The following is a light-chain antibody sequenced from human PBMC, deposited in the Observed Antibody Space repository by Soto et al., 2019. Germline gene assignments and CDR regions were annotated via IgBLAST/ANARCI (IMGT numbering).Light chain of an antibody. Sequence: DIVMTQSPDSLTVSLGERATINCKASQSVLYSSTNKNYLTWYQQKPGQPPKLLIYWASTRDSGVPDRFSGSGSGTDFTLTINNLQAEDVAVYYCQQYYSTPITFGQGTRLEIK. CDR3: QQYYSTPIT. J-gene: IGKJ5*01. CDR1: QSVLYSSTNKNY. CDR2: WAS. V-gene: IGKV4-1*01.